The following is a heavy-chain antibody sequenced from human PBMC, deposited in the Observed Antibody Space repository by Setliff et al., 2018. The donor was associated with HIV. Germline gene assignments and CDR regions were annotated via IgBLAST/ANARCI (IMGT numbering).Heavy chain of an antibody. CDR1: GGSISSGTYY. CDR2: IHTSGST. CDR3: ASPKERYYYGSGTNVREYYGMDV. D-gene: IGHD3-10*01. Sequence: SETLSLTCTVSGGSISSGTYYWSWIRQPAGKGLEWIGRIHTSGSTNYNPSLKSRVSISVDTSKNQFSLKVNSVTAADTAVYYCASPKERYYYGSGTNVREYYGMDVWGQGTTVTVSS. J-gene: IGHJ6*02. V-gene: IGHV4-61*02.